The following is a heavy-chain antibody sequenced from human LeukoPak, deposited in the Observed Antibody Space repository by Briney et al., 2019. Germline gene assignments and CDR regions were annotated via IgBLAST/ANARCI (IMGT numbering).Heavy chain of an antibody. CDR3: AREGDSSGYYVDY. J-gene: IGHJ4*02. CDR1: GYTFTGYY. D-gene: IGHD3-22*01. CDR2: INPNSGGT. V-gene: IGHV1-2*02. Sequence: ASVKVSCKASGYTFTGYYMHWVRQAPGQGVEWMGWINPNSGGTNYAQKFQGRVTMTRDTSISTAYMELSRLRSDDTAVYYCAREGDSSGYYVDYWGQGTLVTVSS.